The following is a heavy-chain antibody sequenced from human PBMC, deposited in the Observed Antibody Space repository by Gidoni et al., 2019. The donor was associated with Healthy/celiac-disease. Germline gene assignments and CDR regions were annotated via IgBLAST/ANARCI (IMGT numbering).Heavy chain of an antibody. Sequence: EVQLVESVGGFIQPGGSLRLSCAASGFTVSSNYMSWVRQAPGKGLEWVSVIYSGGSTYYADSVKGRFTISRDNSKNTLYLKMNSLRAEDTAVYYCARRGSGSPFDYWGQGTLVTVSS. D-gene: IGHD2-15*01. CDR1: GFTVSSNY. CDR2: IYSGGST. J-gene: IGHJ4*02. V-gene: IGHV3-53*01. CDR3: ARRGSGSPFDY.